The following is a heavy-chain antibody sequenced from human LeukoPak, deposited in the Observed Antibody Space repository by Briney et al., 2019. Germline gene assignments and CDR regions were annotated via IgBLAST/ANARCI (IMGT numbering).Heavy chain of an antibody. V-gene: IGHV3-23*01. CDR2: ISGSGGST. CDR3: ARAFTMVRGLED. Sequence: GGSLRLSCAASGFTFSSYAMSWVRQAPGKWLEWVSAISGSGGSTYYADSVKGRFTISRDNSKNTLYLQMNSLRDEDTAVYYCARAFTMVRGLEDWGQGTLVTVSS. J-gene: IGHJ4*02. CDR1: GFTFSSYA. D-gene: IGHD3-10*01.